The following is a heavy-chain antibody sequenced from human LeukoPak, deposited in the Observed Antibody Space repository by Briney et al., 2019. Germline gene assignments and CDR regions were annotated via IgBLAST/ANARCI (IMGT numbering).Heavy chain of an antibody. CDR3: ARDSPDYGAYLNWFDP. V-gene: IGHV3-23*01. CDR1: GFTFTSYA. D-gene: IGHD4/OR15-4a*01. Sequence: GGSLRLSCVASGFTFTSYAMSWVRQAPGTGLEWISAISANGRSTYHADSVKGRFTISRDNAKNSLYLQMHSLRAEDTAVYYCARDSPDYGAYLNWFDPWGQGTLVTVSS. CDR2: ISANGRST. J-gene: IGHJ5*02.